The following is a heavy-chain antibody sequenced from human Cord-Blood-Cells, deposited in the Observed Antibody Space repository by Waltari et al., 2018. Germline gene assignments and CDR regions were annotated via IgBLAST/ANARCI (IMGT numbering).Heavy chain of an antibody. V-gene: IGHV4-34*01. Sequence: QVQLQQWCAGLLKRSETLSLTCPVHGRSFRGYYWSWLRHPPGKGLEWIGEINHSGSTNYNPSLKSRVTISVDTSKTQFSLKLSSVTAADTAVYYCASRQYGYSSSWYYFDYWGQGTLVTVSS. D-gene: IGHD6-13*01. CDR3: ASRQYGYSSSWYYFDY. CDR1: GRSFRGYY. CDR2: INHSGST. J-gene: IGHJ4*02.